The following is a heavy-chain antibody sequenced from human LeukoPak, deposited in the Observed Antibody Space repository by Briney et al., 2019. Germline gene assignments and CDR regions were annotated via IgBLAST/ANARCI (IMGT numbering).Heavy chain of an antibody. CDR3: ARAESLYGGNLAAAFDF. V-gene: IGHV1-18*01. Sequence: ASVKVSCKASGYTFTSYGISWVRQAPGQGLEWMGWISAYNGNTNYEQKFQGRVTMTTDTSTSTAYMELRSLRSDDTALYYCARAESLYGGNLAAAFDFWGQGTMVTVSS. CDR1: GYTFTSYG. CDR2: ISAYNGNT. D-gene: IGHD4-23*01. J-gene: IGHJ3*01.